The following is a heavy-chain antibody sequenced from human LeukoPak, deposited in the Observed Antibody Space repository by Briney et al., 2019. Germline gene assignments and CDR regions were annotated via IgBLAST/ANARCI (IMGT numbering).Heavy chain of an antibody. D-gene: IGHD3-22*01. V-gene: IGHV1-69*04. J-gene: IGHJ4*02. CDR3: ARTEGMIVGGTFDY. CDR1: GGTFSSYA. CDR2: IIPILGIA. Sequence: GASVKVSCKASGGTFSSYAISWVRQAPGQGLEWMGRIIPILGIANYAQKFQGRVTITADKSTSTAYMELSSLRSEDTAVYYCARTEGMIVGGTFDYWGQGTLVTVSS.